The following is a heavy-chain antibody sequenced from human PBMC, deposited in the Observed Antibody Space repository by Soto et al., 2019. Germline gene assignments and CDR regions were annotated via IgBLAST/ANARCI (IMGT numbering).Heavy chain of an antibody. Sequence: GGSLRLSCAASGFTFSSYAMSWVRQAPGKGLEWVSAISGSGGSTYYADSVKGRFTISRDNSKNTLYLQMNSLRAEDTAVYYCAKDYYDILTGYPNHDAFDIWGQGTMVTVSS. D-gene: IGHD3-9*01. V-gene: IGHV3-23*01. CDR1: GFTFSSYA. CDR2: ISGSGGST. CDR3: AKDYYDILTGYPNHDAFDI. J-gene: IGHJ3*02.